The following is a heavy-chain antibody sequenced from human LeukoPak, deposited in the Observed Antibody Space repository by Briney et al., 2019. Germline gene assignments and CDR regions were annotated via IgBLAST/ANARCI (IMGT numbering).Heavy chain of an antibody. V-gene: IGHV4-39*07. CDR3: ARSRLAAPNWFDS. J-gene: IGHJ5*01. D-gene: IGHD6-13*01. CDR2: IYYSGST. CDR1: GGSISSSSYY. Sequence: SETLSLTCTVSGGSISSSSYYWGWIRQPPGKELEWIGGIYYSGSTYYNPSLKSRVTISVDTSKNQFSLKLSSVTAADTALYYCARSRLAAPNWFDSWGQGTLVSVSS.